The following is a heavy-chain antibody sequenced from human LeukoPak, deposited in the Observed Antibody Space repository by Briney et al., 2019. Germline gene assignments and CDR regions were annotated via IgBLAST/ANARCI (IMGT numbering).Heavy chain of an antibody. CDR1: GFTFDDYA. J-gene: IGHJ3*02. Sequence: GRSLRLSCAAPGFTFDDYAMHWVRQAPGKGLEWVSGISWNSGSIGYADSVKGRFTISRDNAKNSLYLQMNSLRAEDTALYYCAKDTKLYYDFWSGAPNAFDIWGQGTMVTVSS. V-gene: IGHV3-9*01. CDR2: ISWNSGSI. CDR3: AKDTKLYYDFWSGAPNAFDI. D-gene: IGHD3-3*01.